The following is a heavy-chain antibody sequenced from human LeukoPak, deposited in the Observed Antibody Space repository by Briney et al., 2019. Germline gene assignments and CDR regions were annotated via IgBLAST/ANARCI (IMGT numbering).Heavy chain of an antibody. CDR2: IYTSGST. J-gene: IGHJ4*02. Sequence: SETLSLTCTVSGGSISSYYWSWIRQPAGKGLEWIGRIYTSGSTNYNPSLKSRVTMSVDTSKNQFSLKLSSVTAADTAVYYCARGHSSSWYEIVSLGVPYYFDYWGQGTLVTVSS. CDR1: GGSISSYY. CDR3: ARGHSSSWYEIVSLGVPYYFDY. D-gene: IGHD6-13*01. V-gene: IGHV4-4*07.